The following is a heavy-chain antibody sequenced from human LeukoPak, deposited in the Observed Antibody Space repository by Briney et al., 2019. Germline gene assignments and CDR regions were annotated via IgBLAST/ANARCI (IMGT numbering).Heavy chain of an antibody. V-gene: IGHV1-69*05. CDR1: GYTFTSYG. D-gene: IGHD2-2*01. J-gene: IGHJ3*02. Sequence: GASVKVSCKASGYTFTSYGISWVRQAPGQGLEWMGGIIPIFGTANYAQKFQGRVTITTDESTSTAYMELSSLRSEDTAVYYCARVDCSSTSCYPPDAFDIWGQGTMVTVSS. CDR2: IIPIFGTA. CDR3: ARVDCSSTSCYPPDAFDI.